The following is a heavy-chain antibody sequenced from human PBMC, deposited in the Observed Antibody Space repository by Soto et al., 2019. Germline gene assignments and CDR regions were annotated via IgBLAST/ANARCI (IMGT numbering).Heavy chain of an antibody. CDR1: GFTFSGSA. J-gene: IGHJ5*02. V-gene: IGHV3-73*01. CDR3: TRHVSSGWFDP. CDR2: IRSKANGYAT. Sequence: GGSLRLSCAASGFTFSGSAMHWVRQASGKGLEWVGRIRSKANGYATAYAASVKGRFTISRDDSKSTAYLQMNSLKTEDTAVYYCTRHVSSGWFDPWGQGTLVTVSS. D-gene: IGHD6-6*01.